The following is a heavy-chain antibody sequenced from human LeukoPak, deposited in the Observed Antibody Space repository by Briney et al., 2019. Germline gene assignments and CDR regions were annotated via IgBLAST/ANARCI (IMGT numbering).Heavy chain of an antibody. Sequence: GGSLRLSCAASGFTFSSYWMSWVRQAPGKGLEWVANIKEDGSEKYYVDSVRGRFTISRDNAKNSLYLYMNSLRAEDTAVYYCARDLSGSKSSWGQGTLVTVSS. D-gene: IGHD1-26*01. CDR2: IKEDGSEK. V-gene: IGHV3-7*01. J-gene: IGHJ4*02. CDR3: ARDLSGSKSS. CDR1: GFTFSSYW.